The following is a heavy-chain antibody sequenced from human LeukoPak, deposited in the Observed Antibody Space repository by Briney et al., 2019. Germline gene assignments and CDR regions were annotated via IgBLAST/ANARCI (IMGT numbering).Heavy chain of an antibody. V-gene: IGHV3-23*01. Sequence: GGSLRLSCAASGFTVSSNYMSWVRQAPGKGLEWVSAISATASNTYYADSVKGRFTIPRDNSKSTLYLQMNSLRVDDTAVYYCAKDWYNSLNYFDYWGQGSLVTVSS. CDR2: ISATASNT. CDR3: AKDWYNSLNYFDY. D-gene: IGHD1-1*01. J-gene: IGHJ4*02. CDR1: GFTVSSNY.